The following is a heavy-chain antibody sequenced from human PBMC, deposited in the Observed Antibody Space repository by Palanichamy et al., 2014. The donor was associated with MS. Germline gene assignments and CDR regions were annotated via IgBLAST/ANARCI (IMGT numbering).Heavy chain of an antibody. CDR3: TRNNWFDP. CDR1: GGSLSGFY. Sequence: QVRLQQWGAGLLKPSETLSLTCGVYGGSLSGFYWSWIRQPPGKGLEWIGESSHSGNTKYNPSLKSRVTVSVDMSKNQFSLKMTSVTAADTAVYYCTRNNWFDPWGQGTLVTVSS. CDR2: SSHSGNT. J-gene: IGHJ5*02. V-gene: IGHV4-34*01.